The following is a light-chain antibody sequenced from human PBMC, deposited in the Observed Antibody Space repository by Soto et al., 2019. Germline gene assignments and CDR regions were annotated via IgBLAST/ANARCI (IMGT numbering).Light chain of an antibody. Sequence: DIQMTQSPSTLSGSVGDRVTITCRASQTISSWLAWYQQKPGKAPKLLIYKASTLKSGVPSRFRGSGSGTELTLTISRLQPDDFATYYCQHYNSYSEAFGQATKADI. CDR2: KAS. V-gene: IGKV1-5*03. J-gene: IGKJ1*01. CDR1: QTISSW. CDR3: QHYNSYSEA.